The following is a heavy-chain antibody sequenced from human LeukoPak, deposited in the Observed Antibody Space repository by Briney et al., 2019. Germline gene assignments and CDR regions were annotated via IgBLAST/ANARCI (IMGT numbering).Heavy chain of an antibody. V-gene: IGHV3-7*01. CDR2: IRGDGSVK. CDR3: SRAANYYDNSRHYFDAFDM. D-gene: IGHD3-22*01. Sequence: PGESLRLSCAASGFTFSKYWMTWVRQARGKGLEWVAYIRGDGSVKYLLDSVKGRFTISRDNVKNSLSLEMNNLRAEDTALYYCSRAANYYDNSRHYFDAFDMWGQGTMVTVSS. CDR1: GFTFSKYW. J-gene: IGHJ3*02.